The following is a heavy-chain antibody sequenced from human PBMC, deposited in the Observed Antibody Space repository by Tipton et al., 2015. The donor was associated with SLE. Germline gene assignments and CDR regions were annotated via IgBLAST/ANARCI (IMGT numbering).Heavy chain of an antibody. CDR2: IYYSGRT. V-gene: IGHV4-39*07. CDR3: ARKIAARRGWFDP. Sequence: TLSLTCTVSGGSISSSSYYWGWIRQPPGQGLEWIGSIYYSGRTNYNPTLKSRVTISVDTSKNQFSLKLSPVTAADTAVYYCARKIAARRGWFDPWGQGTLVTVSS. CDR1: GGSISSSSYY. D-gene: IGHD6-6*01. J-gene: IGHJ5*02.